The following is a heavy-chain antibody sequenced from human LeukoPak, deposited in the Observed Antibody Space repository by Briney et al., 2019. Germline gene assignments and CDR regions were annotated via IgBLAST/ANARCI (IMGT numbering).Heavy chain of an antibody. V-gene: IGHV1-69*06. CDR1: GGTFSSYA. J-gene: IGHJ4*02. Sequence: SVKVSWKASGGTFSSYAISWVRQAPGQGLEWMGGIIPIFGTANYAQKFQGRVTITADKSTSTAYMELSSLRSEDTAVYYCARGYCSSTSCYAPPNYWGQGTLVTVSS. D-gene: IGHD2-2*01. CDR3: ARGYCSSTSCYAPPNY. CDR2: IIPIFGTA.